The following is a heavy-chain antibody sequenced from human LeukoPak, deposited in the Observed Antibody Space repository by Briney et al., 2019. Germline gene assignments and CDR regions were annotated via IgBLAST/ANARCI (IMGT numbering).Heavy chain of an antibody. J-gene: IGHJ3*02. V-gene: IGHV4-4*02. CDR1: GGSISSSNW. CDR3: ARDPSDPGSTAPDAFDI. CDR2: IYHSGST. Sequence: SGTLSLTCAVSGGSISSSNWWSWVRQPPGKGLEWIGEIYHSGSTNYNPSLKSRVTISVDRSKNQFSLKLSSVTAADTAVYYCARDPSDPGSTAPDAFDIWGQGTMVTVSS. D-gene: IGHD2-2*01.